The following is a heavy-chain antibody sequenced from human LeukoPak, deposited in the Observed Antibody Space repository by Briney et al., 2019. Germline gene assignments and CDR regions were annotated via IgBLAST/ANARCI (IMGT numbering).Heavy chain of an antibody. CDR1: GGSISSYY. Sequence: SETLSLTCTVSGGSISSYYWSWIRQPPGKGLEWIGYIYYSGSTNYNPSLKSRVTISVDTSKNQFSLKLSSVTAADTAVYYCARGVAVAGKTWFDPWGQGTLVTVSS. CDR3: ARGVAVAGKTWFDP. CDR2: IYYSGST. V-gene: IGHV4-59*08. J-gene: IGHJ5*02. D-gene: IGHD6-19*01.